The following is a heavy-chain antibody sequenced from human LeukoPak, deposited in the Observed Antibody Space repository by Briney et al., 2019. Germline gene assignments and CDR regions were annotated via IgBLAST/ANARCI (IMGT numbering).Heavy chain of an antibody. CDR3: AREEYRYFLGY. D-gene: IGHD2/OR15-2a*01. CDR2: INPSGGST. V-gene: IGHV1-46*01. CDR1: AYSFTDYY. Sequence: ASVKVSCKASAYSFTDYYIHWVRQAPGQGLEWMGIINPSGGSTSYAQKFQGRVTMTRDTSTSTVYMELSSLRSEDTAVYYCAREEYRYFLGYWGQGTLVTVSS. J-gene: IGHJ4*02.